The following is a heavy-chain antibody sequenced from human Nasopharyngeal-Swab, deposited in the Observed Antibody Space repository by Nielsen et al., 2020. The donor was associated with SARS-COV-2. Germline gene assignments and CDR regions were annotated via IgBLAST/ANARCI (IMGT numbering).Heavy chain of an antibody. V-gene: IGHV1-69*13. D-gene: IGHD1-26*01. CDR2: IIPIFGTT. CDR3: AREGPGATLPQAAFDI. CDR1: GGTFSSYA. Sequence: SVKVSCKASGGTFSSYAISWVRQAPGQGLEWMGGIIPIFGTTNYAQKFQGRVTITADESTSTAYMELSSLRSEDTAVYYCAREGPGATLPQAAFDIWGQGTMVTVSS. J-gene: IGHJ3*02.